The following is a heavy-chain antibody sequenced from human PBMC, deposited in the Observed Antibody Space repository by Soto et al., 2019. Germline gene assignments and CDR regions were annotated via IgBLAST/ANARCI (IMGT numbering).Heavy chain of an antibody. CDR3: AKDNPAVDH. Sequence: QVQLVESGGGVVQPGRSLRLSCAASGFTFTSYAMHWVRQAPGKGLEWVAFISYDGSDKYYAESVRGRFTISRDDSKNTLFLQINSLTTEHTAVYYCAKDNPAVDHWGQGTLVTVSS. V-gene: IGHV3-30*18. CDR1: GFTFTSYA. CDR2: ISYDGSDK. J-gene: IGHJ4*02.